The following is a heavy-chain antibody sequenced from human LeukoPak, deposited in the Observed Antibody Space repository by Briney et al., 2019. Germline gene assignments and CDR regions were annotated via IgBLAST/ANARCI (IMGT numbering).Heavy chain of an antibody. J-gene: IGHJ5*02. V-gene: IGHV4-59*12. CDR1: GGSISTYY. CDR3: ASPSPGFDP. Sequence: ASETLSLTCTVSGGSISTYYWTWIRQPPGKGLEWIGYIYYSGSTDYSGTTNYNPSLKSRVTISVDTSKNQFSLKLTSVTAADTAVYYCASPSPGFDPWGQGTLVTVSS. CDR2: IYYSGST.